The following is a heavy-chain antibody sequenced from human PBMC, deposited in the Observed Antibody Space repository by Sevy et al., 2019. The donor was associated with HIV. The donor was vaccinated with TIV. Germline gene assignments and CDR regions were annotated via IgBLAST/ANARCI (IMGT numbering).Heavy chain of an antibody. CDR3: AKLYDILTGHDFGFDY. J-gene: IGHJ4*02. Sequence: GGSLRLSCAASGFTFSDYFMSWIRQAPGKGLEWVSYMSSSGYTIYYADSVKGRFTISRDNAKNPLYLQMNSLRAEDTAVYYCAKLYDILTGHDFGFDYWGQGALVTVSS. V-gene: IGHV3-11*01. CDR2: MSSSGYTI. D-gene: IGHD3-9*01. CDR1: GFTFSDYF.